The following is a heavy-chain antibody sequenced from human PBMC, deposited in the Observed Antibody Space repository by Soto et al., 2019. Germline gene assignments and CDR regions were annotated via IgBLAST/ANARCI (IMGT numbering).Heavy chain of an antibody. D-gene: IGHD2-21*02. CDR2: ISYDGSNK. CDR1: GFTFSSYA. J-gene: IGHJ5*02. Sequence: GGTLRLSCAASGFTFSSYAMHWVRQAPGKGLEWVAVISYDGSNKYYADSVKGRFTISRDNSKNTLYLQMNSLRAEDTAVYYCASVPYCGGDCYSRWFDPWGQGTLVTVSS. V-gene: IGHV3-30-3*01. CDR3: ASVPYCGGDCYSRWFDP.